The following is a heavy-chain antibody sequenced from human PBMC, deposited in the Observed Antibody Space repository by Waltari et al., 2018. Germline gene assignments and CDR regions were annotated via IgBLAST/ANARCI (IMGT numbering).Heavy chain of an antibody. J-gene: IGHJ3*02. CDR3: TRSGGASAFDI. D-gene: IGHD1-1*01. CDR1: ESTFSNYW. CDR2: IGEDGTEK. V-gene: IGHV3-7*02. Sequence: EVQLVESGGGLVQPGGSLRVSCPASESTFSNYWMSWVRQAPGKEPEWVANIGEDGTEKYYVHSVKGRFTISRDNVKNSLYLEMNSLRAEDTAMYYCTRSGGASAFDIWGQGTMVTVSS.